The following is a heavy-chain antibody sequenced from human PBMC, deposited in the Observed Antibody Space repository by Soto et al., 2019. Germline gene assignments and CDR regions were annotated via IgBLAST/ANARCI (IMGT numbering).Heavy chain of an antibody. CDR1: GFTFSDRG. D-gene: IGHD6-6*01. CDR3: AKDRTIASRNFDS. V-gene: IGHV3-23*01. J-gene: IGHJ4*02. Sequence: GGSLRLSCTASGFTFSDRGMHWVRQAPGKGLEWVSSISGSVGSTFYADSVKGRFTISRDNSMNTLYLQMNSLRAEDTAVYYCAKDRTIASRNFDSWGQGALVTVSS. CDR2: ISGSVGST.